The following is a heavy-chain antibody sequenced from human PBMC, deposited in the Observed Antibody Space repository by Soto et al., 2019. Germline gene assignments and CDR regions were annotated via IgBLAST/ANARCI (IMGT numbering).Heavy chain of an antibody. D-gene: IGHD3-16*01. CDR1: GYTFSDYD. J-gene: IGHJ5*02. V-gene: IGHV1-8*01. CDR3: ARGRFRRTWFDP. Sequence: QVQLVQSGAEVKKPGASVKVSCKASGYTFSDYDINWVRQAAGQGLEWMGWMNPYSGNTGYAQKFQGRVLMTIDTSITTAYLELSSLTFEDTAIYYCARGRFRRTWFDPWGQGTLVTVSS. CDR2: MNPYSGNT.